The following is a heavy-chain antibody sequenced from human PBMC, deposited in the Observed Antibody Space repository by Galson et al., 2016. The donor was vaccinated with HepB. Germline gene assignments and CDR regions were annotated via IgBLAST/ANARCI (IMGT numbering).Heavy chain of an antibody. D-gene: IGHD5-12*01. CDR3: ARGADSGYDLGDY. CDR1: GYTFSFYY. CDR2: INPTGGNFT. J-gene: IGHJ4*02. Sequence: SVKVSCKASGYTFSFYYMHWVRQAPGQGLEWMGIINPTGGNFTSYAQKFQGRVTMTRDTSTSTVYMELSSLRSGDTAVYYCARGADSGYDLGDYWGQGALVTVSS. V-gene: IGHV1-46*01.